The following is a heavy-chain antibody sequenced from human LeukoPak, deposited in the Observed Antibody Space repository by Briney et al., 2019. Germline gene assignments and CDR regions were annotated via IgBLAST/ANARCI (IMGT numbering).Heavy chain of an antibody. CDR1: GGSFSGYY. Sequence: SETLSLTCAVYGGSFSGYYWSSIRQPPGKGLEWIGEINHSGSTNYNPSLKSRVTISVDTSKNQFSLKLSSVTAADTAVYYCARGPYSSRHFDYWGQGTLVTVSS. D-gene: IGHD6-13*01. V-gene: IGHV4-34*01. J-gene: IGHJ4*02. CDR3: ARGPYSSRHFDY. CDR2: INHSGST.